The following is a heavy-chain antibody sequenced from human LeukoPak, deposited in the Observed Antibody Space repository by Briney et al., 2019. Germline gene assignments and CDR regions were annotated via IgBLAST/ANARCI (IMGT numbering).Heavy chain of an antibody. V-gene: IGHV3-30*02. Sequence: PGGSLRLSCLASGFTFRNYGMHWVRQAPGKGLEWVALIGYDGSKKFYADSVKGRSTTSRDNSMNTLFLHMNSLRVDDTAVYYCANSSFQVWGQGALVTVSS. J-gene: IGHJ4*02. CDR1: GFTFRNYG. CDR3: ANSSFQV. CDR2: IGYDGSKK.